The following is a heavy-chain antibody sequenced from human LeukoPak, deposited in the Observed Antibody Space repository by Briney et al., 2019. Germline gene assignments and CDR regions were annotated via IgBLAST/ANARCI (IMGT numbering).Heavy chain of an antibody. D-gene: IGHD6-13*01. CDR2: ISYDGSNK. CDR1: GFTFSSYG. V-gene: IGHV3-30*18. CDR3: AKEGPIAAAGFDY. Sequence: PGGSLRLSCAASGFTFSSYGMHWVRQAPGKGLEWVAVISYDGSNKYYADPVKGRFTISRDNSKNTLYLQMNSLRAEDTAVYYCAKEGPIAAAGFDYWGQGTLVTVSS. J-gene: IGHJ4*02.